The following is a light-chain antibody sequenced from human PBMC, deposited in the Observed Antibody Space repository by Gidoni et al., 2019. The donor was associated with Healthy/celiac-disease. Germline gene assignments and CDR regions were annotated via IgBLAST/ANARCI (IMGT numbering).Light chain of an antibody. CDR2: GVS. Sequence: EIVLPPSPGTLSLSPGERATLSCRASQSLSSTFLAWYQHKPGQAPRLLTYGVSSRATGIPDRFSGSGSGTDFTLTISRLEPEDFAVYYCQQYGTSPTFGQGTKVEIK. J-gene: IGKJ1*01. V-gene: IGKV3-20*01. CDR1: QSLSSTF. CDR3: QQYGTSPT.